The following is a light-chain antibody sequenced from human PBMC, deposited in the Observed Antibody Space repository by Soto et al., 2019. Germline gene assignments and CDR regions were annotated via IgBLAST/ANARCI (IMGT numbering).Light chain of an antibody. Sequence: DIQMTQSPSTLSASVGDTVTITCRASQTISRWLAWYQQKPGKAPRLLIYTASTLESGVPSRLSASGSGTEFTLPISSLHPDDFATYDCQEYNNYWTFGQGTKVDI. CDR2: TAS. CDR3: QEYNNYWT. V-gene: IGKV1-5*01. CDR1: QTISRW. J-gene: IGKJ1*01.